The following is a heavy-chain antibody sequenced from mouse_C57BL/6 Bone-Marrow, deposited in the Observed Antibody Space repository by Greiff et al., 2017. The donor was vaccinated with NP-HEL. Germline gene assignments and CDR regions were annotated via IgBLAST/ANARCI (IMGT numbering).Heavy chain of an antibody. J-gene: IGHJ1*03. CDR1: GYTFTDYY. CDR3: ARYGSSYYWYFDV. Sequence: VHVKQSGPVLVKPGASVKMSCKASGYTFTDYYMNWVKQSHGKSLEWIGVINPYNGGTSYNQKFKGKATLTVDKSSSTAYMELNSLTSEDSAVYYCARYGSSYYWYFDVWGTGTTVTVSS. D-gene: IGHD1-1*01. CDR2: INPYNGGT. V-gene: IGHV1-19*01.